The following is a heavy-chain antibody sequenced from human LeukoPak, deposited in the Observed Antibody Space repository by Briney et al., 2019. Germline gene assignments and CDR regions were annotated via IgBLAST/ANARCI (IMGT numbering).Heavy chain of an antibody. Sequence: SQTLSLTCAVSGGSISSGSYSWSWIRQPPGKGLEWIGYIYPRGSTYYNPSLKSRVILSLDKSANQFSLKLSSVTAADTAVYYCASQSSGYFNWFDPWGQGTLVTVSS. V-gene: IGHV4-30-2*01. D-gene: IGHD3-22*01. CDR3: ASQSSGYFNWFDP. CDR2: IYPRGST. J-gene: IGHJ5*02. CDR1: GGSISSGSYS.